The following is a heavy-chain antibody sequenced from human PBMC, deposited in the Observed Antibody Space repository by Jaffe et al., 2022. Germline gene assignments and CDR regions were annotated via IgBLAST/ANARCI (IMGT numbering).Heavy chain of an antibody. Sequence: QVQLVQSGAEVKKPGASVKVSCKASGYTFTGYYMHWVRQAPGQGLEWMGRINPNSGGTNYAQKFQGRVTMTRDTSISTAYMELSRLRSDDTAVYYCARDPYYDYIWGSYRYTQGSFDYWGQGTLVTVSS. D-gene: IGHD3-16*02. V-gene: IGHV1-2*06. CDR3: ARDPYYDYIWGSYRYTQGSFDY. CDR1: GYTFTGYY. J-gene: IGHJ4*02. CDR2: INPNSGGT.